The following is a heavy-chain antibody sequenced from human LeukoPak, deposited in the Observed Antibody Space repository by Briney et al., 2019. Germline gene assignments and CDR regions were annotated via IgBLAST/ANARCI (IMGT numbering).Heavy chain of an antibody. CDR3: ARPWDY. CDR2: INQYGTEK. V-gene: IGHV3-7*05. CDR1: GFTFSSYW. Sequence: PGGSLRLSCAVSGFTFSSYWMSWVRQAPGKGLEWVAKINQYGTEKYYVDSVKGRFTISRDNAKNSLYLQMNSPRAEDTAVYYCARPWDYWGQGTLVTVSS. J-gene: IGHJ4*02.